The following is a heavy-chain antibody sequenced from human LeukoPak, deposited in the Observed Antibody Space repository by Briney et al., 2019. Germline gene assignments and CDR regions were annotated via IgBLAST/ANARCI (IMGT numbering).Heavy chain of an antibody. CDR3: ARARQWLVLPDY. D-gene: IGHD6-19*01. V-gene: IGHV3-74*01. Sequence: GGSLRLSCAASGFTFSSYWMHCVRQAPGKGLGWVSRINSEGSSTSYADSVKGRFTISRDNAKNTLYLQMNSLRAEDTAVYYCARARQWLVLPDYWGQGTLVTVSS. CDR2: INSEGSST. J-gene: IGHJ4*02. CDR1: GFTFSSYW.